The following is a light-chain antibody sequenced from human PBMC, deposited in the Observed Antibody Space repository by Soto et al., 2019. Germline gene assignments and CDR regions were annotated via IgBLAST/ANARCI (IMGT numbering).Light chain of an antibody. CDR3: LQDHGDSWT. J-gene: IGKJ1*01. Sequence: AIQMTQSPSSLSASVGDRVTITCRSGQGIGNDLAWFQQRPGQAPKLLIYAASNLYTGVPSRFSGSRSGTEFTLTISSLQPEDFASYYCLQDHGDSWTFGQGTKVDIK. V-gene: IGKV1-6*01. CDR1: QGIGND. CDR2: AAS.